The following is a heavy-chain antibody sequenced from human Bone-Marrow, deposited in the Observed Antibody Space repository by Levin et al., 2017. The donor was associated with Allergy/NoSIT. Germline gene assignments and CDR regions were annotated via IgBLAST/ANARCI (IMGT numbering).Heavy chain of an antibody. CDR1: GFSFSTYG. D-gene: IGHD6-19*01. V-gene: IGHV3-33*01. CDR2: LWFDGSNQ. Sequence: GGSLRLSCAADGFSFSTYGMHWVRQASGKGPEWVANLWFDGSNQFYADSVRGRFTISRDNSKNTLYLQMSSLRAEDTSVYYCARDSGRFYYGVDVWGQGTTVIVSS. CDR3: ARDSGRFYYGVDV. J-gene: IGHJ6*02.